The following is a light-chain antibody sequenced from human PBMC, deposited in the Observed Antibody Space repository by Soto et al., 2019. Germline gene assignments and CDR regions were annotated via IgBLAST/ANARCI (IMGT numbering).Light chain of an antibody. CDR1: ISNIGAGYD. J-gene: IGLJ2*01. V-gene: IGLV1-40*01. CDR2: ANS. Sequence: QSVLTQPPSVSGAPGQRVSMSCAGGISNIGAGYDVPWYQQVPGTAPKLVISANSNRPSGVPDRFSASKSGASASLAITGLQAEDEADYYCQSYDSSLSGVVFGGGTKLTVL. CDR3: QSYDSSLSGVV.